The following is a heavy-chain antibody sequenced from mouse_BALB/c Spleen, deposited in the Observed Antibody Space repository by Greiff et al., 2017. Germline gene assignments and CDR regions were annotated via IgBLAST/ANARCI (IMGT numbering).Heavy chain of an antibody. D-gene: IGHD1-1*02. V-gene: IGHV1-15*01. CDR3: RRPGVVDY. CDR1: GYTFTDYE. CDR2: IDPETGGT. J-gene: IGHJ2*01. Sequence: QVQLQQSGAELVRPGASVTLSCKASGYTFTDYEMQWVKQTPVHGLEWIGAIDPETGGTAYNQKFKGKATLTADKSSSTAYMELRSLTSEDSAVYESRRPGVVDYWGQGTTVTVSS.